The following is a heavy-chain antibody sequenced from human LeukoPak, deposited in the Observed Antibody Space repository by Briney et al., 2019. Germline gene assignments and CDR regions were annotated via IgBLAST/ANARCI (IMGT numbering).Heavy chain of an antibody. CDR2: ISSSGSTI. V-gene: IGHV3-48*03. Sequence: GGSLRLSCAASGFTFSSYEMNWVRQAPGKGLEWVSYISSSGSTIYYADSVKGRFTISRDNAKNSLYLQMNSLRAEDTALYYCAGAGYLDYYYYYMDVWGKGTTVTVSS. CDR3: AGAGYLDYYYYYMDV. CDR1: GFTFSSYE. D-gene: IGHD1-26*01. J-gene: IGHJ6*03.